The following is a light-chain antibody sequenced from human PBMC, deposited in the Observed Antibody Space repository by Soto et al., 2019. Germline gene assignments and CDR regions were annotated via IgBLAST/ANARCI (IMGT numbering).Light chain of an antibody. CDR3: QQFDSVPLT. J-gene: IGKJ4*01. CDR1: HDIGTY. V-gene: IGKV1-33*01. CDR2: DTS. Sequence: DVQMTQSPSSLSASVGDRVTITCQASHDIGTYLNWYQHKPGKAPKLLIFDTSHLATGVPARFSGSGSDTYFTFTITNLQAEDFAEYYCQQFDSVPLTFGGGTHVEI.